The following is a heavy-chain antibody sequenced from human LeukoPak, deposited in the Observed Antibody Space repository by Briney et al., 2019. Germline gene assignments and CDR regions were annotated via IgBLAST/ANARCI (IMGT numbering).Heavy chain of an antibody. CDR2: IYYSGST. D-gene: IGHD5-12*01. V-gene: IGHV4-59*01. J-gene: IGHJ6*03. CDR1: GGSISSYY. Sequence: SETLSLTCTVSGGSISSYYWSWIRQPPGKGLEWIGYIYYSGSTNYNPSLKSRVTISVDTSKNQFSLKLSSVTAADTAVYYCARVGYSGDGPYYYYYMDVWGKGTTVTVSS. CDR3: ARVGYSGDGPYYYYYMDV.